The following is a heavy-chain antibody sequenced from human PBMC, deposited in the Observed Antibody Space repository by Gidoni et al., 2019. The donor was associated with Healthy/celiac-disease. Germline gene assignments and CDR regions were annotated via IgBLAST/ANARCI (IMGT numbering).Heavy chain of an antibody. D-gene: IGHD1-26*01. Sequence: QVQLVQSGAEVKKPGSSVKVSCKASGGTFSSYAISWVRQAPGQGLEWMGGIIPIFGTANYAQKFQGRVTITADESTSTAYMELSSLRSEDTAVYYCARPSGSYFVTFNQPFQHWGQGTLVTVSS. J-gene: IGHJ1*01. CDR3: ARPSGSYFVTFNQPFQH. CDR2: IIPIFGTA. V-gene: IGHV1-69*01. CDR1: GGTFSSYA.